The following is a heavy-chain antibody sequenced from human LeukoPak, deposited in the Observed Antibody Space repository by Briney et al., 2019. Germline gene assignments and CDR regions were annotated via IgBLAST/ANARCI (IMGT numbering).Heavy chain of an antibody. Sequence: ASVKVSCKASGYTFTSYGISWVRQAPGQGLEWMGWISAYNGNTNYAQKLQGRVTMTTDTSTSTAYMELRSLRSDDTAVYYCARDRWFGEYYNYYYGMDVWGQGTTVTVSS. CDR3: ARDRWFGEYYNYYYGMDV. V-gene: IGHV1-18*01. CDR1: GYTFTSYG. D-gene: IGHD3-10*01. CDR2: ISAYNGNT. J-gene: IGHJ6*02.